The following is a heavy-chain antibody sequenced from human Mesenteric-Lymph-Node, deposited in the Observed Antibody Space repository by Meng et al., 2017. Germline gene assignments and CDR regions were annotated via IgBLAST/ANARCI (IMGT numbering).Heavy chain of an antibody. J-gene: IGHJ4*02. CDR2: IYYSGST. V-gene: IGHV4-59*01. Sequence: SETLSLTCTVSGGSISSYYWSWIRQPPGKGLEWIGYIYYSGSTNYNPSLKSRVTMSADTSKNQFSLNLSSVTAADTAVYYCARSGAAHSRMDYWGQGTLVTVSS. CDR3: ARSGAAHSRMDY. D-gene: IGHD6-13*01. CDR1: GGSISSYY.